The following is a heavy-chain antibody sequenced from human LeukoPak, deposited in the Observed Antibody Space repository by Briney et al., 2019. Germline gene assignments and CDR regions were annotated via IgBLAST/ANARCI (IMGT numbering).Heavy chain of an antibody. CDR1: GFTFSSYA. V-gene: IGHV3-23*01. CDR3: AKLSDTAMVTDHPGRDY. D-gene: IGHD5-18*01. J-gene: IGHJ4*02. CDR2: ISGSGGST. Sequence: GGSLRLSCVASGFTFSSYAMSWVRQAPGKGLEWVSAISGSGGSTYYADSVKGRFTISRDNSKNTLYLQMNSLRAEDTAVYYCAKLSDTAMVTDHPGRDYWGQGTLVTVSS.